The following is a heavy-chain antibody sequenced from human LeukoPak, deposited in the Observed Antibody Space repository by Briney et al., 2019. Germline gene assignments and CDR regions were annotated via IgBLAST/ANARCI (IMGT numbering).Heavy chain of an antibody. CDR3: ARKGNSGSLDFDY. Sequence: PSQTLSLTCAVSGGSISSGGYSWSWIRQPPGKGLEWIGYIYHSGSTYYNPSLKSRVTISVDRSKNQFSLKLSSVTAADTAVYYCARKGNSGSLDFDYWGQGTLVTVSS. CDR2: IYHSGST. CDR1: GGSISSGGYS. D-gene: IGHD3-10*01. V-gene: IGHV4-30-2*01. J-gene: IGHJ4*02.